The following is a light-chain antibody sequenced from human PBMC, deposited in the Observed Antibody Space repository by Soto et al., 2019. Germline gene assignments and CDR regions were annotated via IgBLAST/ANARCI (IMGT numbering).Light chain of an antibody. CDR3: LQHDTYWT. J-gene: IGKJ1*01. Sequence: DIHMTQSPSSLSASLGDRVTIPXRASQSISCWFAWYQQYPGKAPKXXIYXASSLQSGVPSRFSGGGSGTEFTITISSLQPDDFATYYCLQHDTYWTFGQGTKVDIK. CDR2: XAS. CDR1: QSISCW. V-gene: IGKV1-5*03.